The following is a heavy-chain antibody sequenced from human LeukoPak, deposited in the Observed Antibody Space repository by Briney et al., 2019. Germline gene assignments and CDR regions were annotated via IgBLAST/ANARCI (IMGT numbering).Heavy chain of an antibody. CDR3: TTLHEDY. CDR2: IKSKTDGGTT. V-gene: IGHV3-15*01. J-gene: IGHJ4*02. Sequence: WIRQPPGKGLEWVGRIKSKTDGGTTDYAAPVEGRFTISRDDSKNTLYLQMNSLKTEDTAVYYCTTLHEDYWGQGTLVTVSS.